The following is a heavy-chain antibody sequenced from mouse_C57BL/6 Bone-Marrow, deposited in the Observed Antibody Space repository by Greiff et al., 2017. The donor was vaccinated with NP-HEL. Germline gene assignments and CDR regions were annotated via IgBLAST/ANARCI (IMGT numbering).Heavy chain of an antibody. CDR1: GYTFTSYW. CDR2: IHPNSGST. Sequence: QVQLQQPGAELVKPGASVKLSCKASGYTFTSYWMHWVKQRPGQGLEWIGMIHPNSGSTNYNEKFKSKATLTVDKSSSTAYMQLSSLTSEDSAVYYCARSITAVGDKDYWGQGTTLTVSS. J-gene: IGHJ2*01. V-gene: IGHV1-64*01. CDR3: ARSITAVGDKDY. D-gene: IGHD1-1*01.